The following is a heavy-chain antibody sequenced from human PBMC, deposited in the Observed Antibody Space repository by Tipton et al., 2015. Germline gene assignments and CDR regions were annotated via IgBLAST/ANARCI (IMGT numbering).Heavy chain of an antibody. V-gene: IGHV4-34*01. CDR3: ARGLRFSEWSSSIPIYYQYGMDV. CDR1: GGSFSGYY. Sequence: TLSLTCAVHGGSFSGYYWNWIRQAPGKGLEWIGEINHSGSTNYNPSLKSRVAISIDTSKNQFSLKLRSVTAADTAVYYCARGLRFSEWSSSIPIYYQYGMDVWGQGTTVTVSS. J-gene: IGHJ6*02. CDR2: INHSGST. D-gene: IGHD3-3*01.